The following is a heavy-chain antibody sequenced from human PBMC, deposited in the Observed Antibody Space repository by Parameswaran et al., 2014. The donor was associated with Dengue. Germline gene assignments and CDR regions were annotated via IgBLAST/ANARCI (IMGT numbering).Heavy chain of an antibody. Sequence: PGKGLEWIGEINHSGSTNYNPSLKSRVTISVDTSKNQFSLKLSSVTAADTAVYYCARGGVRVTIRCGAPTGMDVWGQGTTVTVSS. CDR2: INHSGST. J-gene: IGHJ6*02. CDR3: ARGGVRVTIRCGAPTGMDV. D-gene: IGHD4-11*01. V-gene: IGHV4-34*01.